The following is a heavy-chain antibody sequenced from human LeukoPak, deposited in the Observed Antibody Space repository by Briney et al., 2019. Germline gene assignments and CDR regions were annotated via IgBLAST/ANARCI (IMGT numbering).Heavy chain of an antibody. Sequence: PGGPLRLSCAASGFTFSSYSMNWVREAPGKGLEWVSSISSSSSYILYADEVKGRFTICRDNAKNSLYLQMNSLRAEDTAVYYCARDLPYYYDSSGYYGNFGYWGQGTLVTVSS. J-gene: IGHJ4*02. CDR1: GFTFSSYS. CDR3: ARDLPYYYDSSGYYGNFGY. V-gene: IGHV3-21*01. D-gene: IGHD3-22*01. CDR2: ISSSSSYI.